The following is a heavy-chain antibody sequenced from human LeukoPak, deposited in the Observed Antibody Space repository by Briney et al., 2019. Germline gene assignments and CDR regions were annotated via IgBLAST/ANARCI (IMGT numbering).Heavy chain of an antibody. CDR3: ARDVTPATL. CDR1: GGSISTNY. Sequence: PSETLSLTCTVSGGSISTNYWSWLRQPPGKGLEWIGYIRNSGNTNYNPSLKSRVTISVDTSKNQFSLNLSSVTAADTAVYYCARDVTPATLWGQGTLVTVSS. J-gene: IGHJ4*02. D-gene: IGHD3-16*01. CDR2: IRNSGNT. V-gene: IGHV4-59*01.